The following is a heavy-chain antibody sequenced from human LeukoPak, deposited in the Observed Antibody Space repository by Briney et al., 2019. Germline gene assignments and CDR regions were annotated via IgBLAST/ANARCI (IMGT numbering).Heavy chain of an antibody. J-gene: IGHJ4*02. V-gene: IGHV4-4*02. CDR2: VNLQGST. CDR1: GGSITNTNY. Sequence: SGTLSLTCGVSGGSITNTNYWAWVRQPPGKGLEWIGEVNLQGSTNYNPSLMGRVAISVDKSENHISLQLTSVTAADTAVYYCAREGGPYRPLDYSGQGTLVTVSS. CDR3: AREGGPYRPLDY.